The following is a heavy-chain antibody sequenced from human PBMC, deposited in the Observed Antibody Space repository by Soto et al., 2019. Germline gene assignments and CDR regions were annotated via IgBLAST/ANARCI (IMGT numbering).Heavy chain of an antibody. D-gene: IGHD3-16*01. CDR2: IGSGGST. J-gene: IGHJ4*02. CDR3: AKDLGSLTLVTPELEFDY. Sequence: EVQLLESGGGLVQPGGSLRLSCAASGFTFSSYAMTWVRQAPGKGLEWVSAIGSGGSTYYADSVKGRFTISRDNSRNTLYLQMNSLRAEDTAVYYCAKDLGSLTLVTPELEFDYWGQGTLVTVSS. CDR1: GFTFSSYA. V-gene: IGHV3-23*01.